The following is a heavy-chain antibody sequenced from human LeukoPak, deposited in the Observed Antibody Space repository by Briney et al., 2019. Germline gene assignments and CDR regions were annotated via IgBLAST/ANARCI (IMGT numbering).Heavy chain of an antibody. CDR2: IIPIFGTA. J-gene: IGHJ3*02. CDR3: ARATGYSYAGDAFDI. CDR1: GGTFSSYA. D-gene: IGHD5-18*01. Sequence: ASVKVSCKASGGTFSSYAISWVRQAPGQGLEWMGGIIPIFGTANYAQKFQGRVTITADESTSTAYMELSSLRSEDTAVYYCARATGYSYAGDAFDIWGQGTMVTVSS. V-gene: IGHV1-69*13.